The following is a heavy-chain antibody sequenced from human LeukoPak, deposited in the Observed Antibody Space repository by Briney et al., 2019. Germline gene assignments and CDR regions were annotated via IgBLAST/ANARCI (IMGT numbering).Heavy chain of an antibody. Sequence: GGSLRLSCAASGFTFSNYAMSWVRQAPGKGLEWVSSVGGGITTYYADSVKGRFTISRDNSKNTLYLQMNSLRAEDTAVYYCAKDQFDPWGQGTLVTVSS. CDR3: AKDQFDP. J-gene: IGHJ5*02. CDR2: VGGGITT. V-gene: IGHV3-23*01. CDR1: GFTFSNYA.